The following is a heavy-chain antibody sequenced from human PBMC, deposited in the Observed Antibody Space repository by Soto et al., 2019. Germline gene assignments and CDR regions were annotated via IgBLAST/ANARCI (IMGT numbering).Heavy chain of an antibody. CDR2: IYFDGITT. D-gene: IGHD1-26*01. CDR1: GFTFNTHW. V-gene: IGHV3-74*01. Sequence: GGSLRLSCTASGFTFNTHWMRWVRQAPGKGLVWVSRIYFDGITTNYADSVKGRLTVSRDDAKNTVYLHVNTLRDEDTAVYYCARGGAMGVDYWGQGTLVTVSS. CDR3: ARGGAMGVDY. J-gene: IGHJ4*02.